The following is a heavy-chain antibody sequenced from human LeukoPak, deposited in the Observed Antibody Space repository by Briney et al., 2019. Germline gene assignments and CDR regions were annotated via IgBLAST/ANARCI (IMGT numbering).Heavy chain of an antibody. CDR3: VVRINMIL. D-gene: IGHD3-22*01. CDR1: GFTFSGYA. V-gene: IGHV3-64D*09. CDR2: ISSNGGVT. J-gene: IGHJ4*02. Sequence: QPGGSLRLSCSASGFTFSGYAMHWVRQAPGKGLECVSAISSNGGVTYYADSVKGRFTISRDSSKNTLYLQMSSLRAEDTAVYYCVVRINMILWGQGTLVTVSS.